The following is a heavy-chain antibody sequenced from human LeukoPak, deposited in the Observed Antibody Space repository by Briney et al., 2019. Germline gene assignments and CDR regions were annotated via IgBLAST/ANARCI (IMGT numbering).Heavy chain of an antibody. Sequence: PSETLSLTCTVSGGSISSSSYYWGWIRQPPGKGLEWIGSIYYSGSTYYNPSLKSRVTISVDTSKNQFSLKLSSVTAADTAVYYCARLSRYYGNSYWGQGTLVTVSS. D-gene: IGHD3-10*01. V-gene: IGHV4-39*01. CDR3: ARLSRYYGNSY. CDR2: IYYSGST. CDR1: GGSISSSSYY. J-gene: IGHJ4*02.